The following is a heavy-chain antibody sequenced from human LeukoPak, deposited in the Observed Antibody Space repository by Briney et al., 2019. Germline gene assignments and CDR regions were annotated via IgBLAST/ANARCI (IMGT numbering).Heavy chain of an antibody. J-gene: IGHJ5*02. CDR3: ARDSGIAAASYNWFDP. V-gene: IGHV4-4*07. Sequence: SETLSLTCTVSGGSISSYYWSWIRQPAGKGLEWIGRIYTSWSTNYNPSLKSRVTMSVDTSKNQFSLKLSSVTAADTAVYYCARDSGIAAASYNWFDPWGQGTLVTVSS. D-gene: IGHD6-13*01. CDR2: IYTSWST. CDR1: GGSISSYY.